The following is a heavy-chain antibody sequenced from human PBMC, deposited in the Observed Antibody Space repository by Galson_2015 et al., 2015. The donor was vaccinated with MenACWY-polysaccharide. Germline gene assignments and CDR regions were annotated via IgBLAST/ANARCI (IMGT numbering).Heavy chain of an antibody. J-gene: IGHJ3*02. V-gene: IGHV3-33*01. CDR1: GSGFSNSG. Sequence: SLRLSCAASGSGFSNSGMHWVRQAPGKGLEWVAVIQYDGSNKVYADSVKGRFTISRDNSKNTVFLETNTLGVEDTAVYYCAREGSRIVFHAFDIWGQGTMVTVSS. D-gene: IGHD2-2*01. CDR3: AREGSRIVFHAFDI. CDR2: IQYDGSNK.